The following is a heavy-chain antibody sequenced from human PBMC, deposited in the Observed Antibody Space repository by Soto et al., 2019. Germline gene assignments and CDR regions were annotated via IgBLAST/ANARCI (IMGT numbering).Heavy chain of an antibody. CDR3: ARFPLYYYDSSGYNNWFDP. V-gene: IGHV3-53*02. J-gene: IGHJ5*02. CDR1: GFTVSSNY. Sequence: EVQLVETGGGLIQPGGSLRLSCAASGFTVSSNYMSWVRHAPGKGLEWVSVIYSGGSTYYADSVKGRFTISRDNSKNTLYLQMNSLRAEDTAVYYCARFPLYYYDSSGYNNWFDPWGQGTLVTVSS. CDR2: IYSGGST. D-gene: IGHD3-22*01.